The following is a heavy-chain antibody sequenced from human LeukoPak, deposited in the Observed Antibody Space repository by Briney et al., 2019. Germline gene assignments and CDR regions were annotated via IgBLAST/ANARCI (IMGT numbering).Heavy chain of an antibody. Sequence: GGSLRLSCAASGFIFNDYWMHWVRQVPGRGLLWVARINTDGSSTDYADSVKGRFTISRDNARSTLYLQMDSLRADDTAINYCARRTVTGTYDFWGQGTLVTAS. D-gene: IGHD1-1*01. V-gene: IGHV3-74*01. CDR1: GFIFNDYW. CDR3: ARRTVTGTYDF. CDR2: INTDGSST. J-gene: IGHJ4*02.